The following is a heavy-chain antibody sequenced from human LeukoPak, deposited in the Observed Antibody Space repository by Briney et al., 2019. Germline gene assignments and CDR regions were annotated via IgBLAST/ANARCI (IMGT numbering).Heavy chain of an antibody. CDR1: GGSISSTNYL. D-gene: IGHD3/OR15-3a*01. Sequence: SETLSLTCTVSGGSISSTNYLWGWIRQPPGKGLEWIGSISYTGTTYYNPSLKSRVTISVDTSKNQLSLKVSSVTAADTAVFYCARDPDFWTGYYYFDYWGQGTLVTVSS. CDR3: ARDPDFWTGYYYFDY. V-gene: IGHV4-39*07. CDR2: ISYTGTT. J-gene: IGHJ4*02.